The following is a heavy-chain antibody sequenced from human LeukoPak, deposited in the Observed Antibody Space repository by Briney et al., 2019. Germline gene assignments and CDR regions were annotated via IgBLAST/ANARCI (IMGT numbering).Heavy chain of an antibody. V-gene: IGHV3-74*01. J-gene: IGHJ4*02. CDR1: GFTFSNYW. CDR3: AKDLHYGSADY. Sequence: GGSLRLSCAASGFTFSNYWMHWVRQDPGKGLVWVSFINPDGSTTNYADSVKGRFTISRDNAKNAPYLQMNSLRAEDTAVYYCAKDLHYGSADYWGQGTLVTVSS. CDR2: INPDGSTT. D-gene: IGHD3-10*01.